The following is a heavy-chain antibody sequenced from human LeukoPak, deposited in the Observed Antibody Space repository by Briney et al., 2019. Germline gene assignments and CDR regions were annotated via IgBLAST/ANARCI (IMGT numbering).Heavy chain of an antibody. D-gene: IGHD6-13*01. J-gene: IGHJ4*02. CDR1: GFTFTNYA. CDR2: IKDGDT. V-gene: IGHV3-23*01. CDR3: AKGIGGAVDH. Sequence: GGSLRLSCAASGFTFTNYAMTWVRRPPGKGLEWVSSIKDGDTYYADSVKGRFTISRDNSKNTLYLQMTSLRADDAAVYYCAKGIGGAVDHWGQGTLVTVSS.